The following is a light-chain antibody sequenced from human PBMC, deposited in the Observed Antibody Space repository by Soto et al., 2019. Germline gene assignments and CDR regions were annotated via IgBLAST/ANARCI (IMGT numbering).Light chain of an antibody. CDR1: QSVSSN. J-gene: IGKJ1*01. V-gene: IGKV3-15*01. CDR3: QQYNNWPRT. Sequence: EIVLSQSPGTLSLSTGERATVSCRASQSVSSNLAWYQQKPGQAPRLLIYGASTRATGIPARFSGSGSGTEFTLTISSLHSEDFAVYYCQQYNNWPRTFGQGTKVDI. CDR2: GAS.